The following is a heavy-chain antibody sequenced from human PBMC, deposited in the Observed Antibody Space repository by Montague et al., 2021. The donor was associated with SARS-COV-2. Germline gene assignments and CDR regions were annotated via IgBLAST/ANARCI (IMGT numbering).Heavy chain of an antibody. Sequence: SETLSLTCTVSGGSISSYYWSWIRQPPGKGLEWIGKIDKRGSPNYTPSLKGQVTISVDTSKNQFSLKLSSVTAADTAVYYCARETPGFTLDYWGQGTLVTVSS. D-gene: IGHD4-23*01. V-gene: IGHV4-59*01. J-gene: IGHJ4*02. CDR1: GGSISSYY. CDR2: IDKRGSP. CDR3: ARETPGFTLDY.